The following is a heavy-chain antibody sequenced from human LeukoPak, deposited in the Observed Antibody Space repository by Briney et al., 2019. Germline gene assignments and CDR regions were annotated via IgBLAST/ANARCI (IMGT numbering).Heavy chain of an antibody. CDR1: GFTFSTHW. CDR3: ARDLAWGAFDY. V-gene: IGHV3-7*03. J-gene: IGHJ4*02. D-gene: IGHD7-27*01. CDR2: IKQDGSEK. Sequence: PGGSLRLSCAASGFTFSTHWMSWVRQAPGKGLEWVANIKQDGSEKYYVDSVKGRFTISRDNAKNSLDLQMNSLRVEDTAVYYCARDLAWGAFDYWGQGTLVSVSS.